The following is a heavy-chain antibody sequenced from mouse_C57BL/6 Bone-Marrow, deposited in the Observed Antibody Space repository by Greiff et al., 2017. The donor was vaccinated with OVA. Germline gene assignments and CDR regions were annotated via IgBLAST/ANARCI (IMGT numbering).Heavy chain of an antibody. CDR1: GFTFSSYT. D-gene: IGHD1-1*01. V-gene: IGHV5-9*04. CDR3: ARRDYNGSSYDAMDY. Sequence: EVKLVESGGGLVKPGGSLKLSCAASGFTFSSYTMSWVRQTPEQRLEWVATISGGGGYTYYPDSVKGRFTISRDNAKNTLYLQMRSLRSEDTAVYYSARRDYNGSSYDAMDYWGQGTSVTVSS. J-gene: IGHJ4*01. CDR2: ISGGGGYT.